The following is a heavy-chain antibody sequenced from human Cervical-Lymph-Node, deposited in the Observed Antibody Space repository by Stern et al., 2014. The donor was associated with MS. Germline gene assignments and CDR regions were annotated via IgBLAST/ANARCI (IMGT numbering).Heavy chain of an antibody. Sequence: VQLVESGPGLVKPSQTLSLTCTVSGGSISSSGYYWSWIRQPADKGLEWIGRIHDSGSTYYNPSLKSRVPLSMDTAKHQFSLNLPLVTAADTAVYYCATTRWDLFTWNWFDPWGQGTLVTVSS. V-gene: IGHV4-61*02. CDR2: IHDSGST. D-gene: IGHD1-26*01. J-gene: IGHJ5*02. CDR3: ATTRWDLFTWNWFDP. CDR1: GGSISSSGYY.